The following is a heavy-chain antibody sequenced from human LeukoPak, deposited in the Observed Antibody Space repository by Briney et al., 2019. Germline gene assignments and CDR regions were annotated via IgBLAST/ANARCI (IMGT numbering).Heavy chain of an antibody. Sequence: ASVKVSCKASGYTFTSYDINWVRQATGQGLEWVGWMNPNSGNTGYAQKFQGRVTMTRNTSISTAYMELSSLRSEDTAVYYCARAFGGSYDFDYWGQGTLVTVSS. CDR3: ARAFGGSYDFDY. J-gene: IGHJ4*02. V-gene: IGHV1-8*01. CDR2: MNPNSGNT. D-gene: IGHD1-26*01. CDR1: GYTFTSYD.